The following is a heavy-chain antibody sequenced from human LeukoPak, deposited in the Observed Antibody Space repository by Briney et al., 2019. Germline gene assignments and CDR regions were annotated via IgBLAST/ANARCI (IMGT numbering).Heavy chain of an antibody. J-gene: IGHJ4*02. V-gene: IGHV1-46*01. CDR3: ARVVGVYTKVDY. Sequence: ASVKVSCKASGYPFTSSYMSWVGQAPGQVLEWMGVINPSGGNTRYAQNFQGRVTMTRDSSTSTVYMELSSLRSEDTALYYCARVVGVYTKVDYWGQGTLVTVTS. CDR1: GYPFTSSY. CDR2: INPSGGNT. D-gene: IGHD5/OR15-5a*01.